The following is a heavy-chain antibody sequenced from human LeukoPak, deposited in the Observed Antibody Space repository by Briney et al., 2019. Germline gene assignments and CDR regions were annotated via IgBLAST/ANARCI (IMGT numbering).Heavy chain of an antibody. J-gene: IGHJ4*02. V-gene: IGHV3-48*01. Sequence: GGSLRLSCAASGLTFRSYSMNWLRQAPGKGLEWVSYISSSSSTIYYADSVKGRFTISRDNAKNSLYLQMNSLRAEDTAVYYCARGRFTFGGVFDYWGQGTLVTVSS. CDR3: ARGRFTFGGVFDY. D-gene: IGHD3-16*01. CDR1: GLTFRSYS. CDR2: ISSSSSTI.